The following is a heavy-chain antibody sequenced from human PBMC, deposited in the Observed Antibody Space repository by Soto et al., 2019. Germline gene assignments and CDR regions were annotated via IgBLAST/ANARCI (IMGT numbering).Heavy chain of an antibody. CDR1: GGSISSSSYY. Sequence: PSETLSLTCTVSGGSISSSSYYWGWIRQPPGKGLEWIGSIYYSGSTYYNPSLKSQVTISVDTSKNQFSLKLGSVTAADTAVYYCARQEQWLKSFDYWGQGTLVTVSS. V-gene: IGHV4-39*01. D-gene: IGHD6-19*01. CDR3: ARQEQWLKSFDY. J-gene: IGHJ4*02. CDR2: IYYSGST.